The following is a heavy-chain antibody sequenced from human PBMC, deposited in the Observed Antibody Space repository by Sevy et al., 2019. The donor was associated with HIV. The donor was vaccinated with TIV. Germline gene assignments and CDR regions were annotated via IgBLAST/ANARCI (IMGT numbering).Heavy chain of an antibody. CDR3: AREGCTKPHDY. J-gene: IGHJ4*02. Sequence: GGSLRLSCAASGFDFSIYSMSWVRQAPEKGLEWVSTLSFGCGKINYADSVKCRFTISRDNSKSSVYLQMNNMRVEDTAVYYCAREGCTKPHDYWGQGTLVTVSS. V-gene: IGHV3-23*01. CDR2: LSFGCGKI. CDR1: GFDFSIYS. D-gene: IGHD2-8*01.